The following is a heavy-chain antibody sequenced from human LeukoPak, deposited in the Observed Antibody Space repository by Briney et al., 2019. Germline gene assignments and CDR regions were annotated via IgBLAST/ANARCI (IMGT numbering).Heavy chain of an antibody. J-gene: IGHJ4*02. CDR1: GLTFTSYS. D-gene: IGHD6-6*01. Sequence: GGSLRLTCETSGLTFTSYSMNWVRQAPGKGLEWVAFISSSGETEHYADSVKGRFTISGDNSKNTLYLQMNSLRAEDTAVYYCAKDQGIAARRWFYYWGQGTLVTVSS. V-gene: IGHV3-48*01. CDR3: AKDQGIAARRWFYY. CDR2: ISSSGETE.